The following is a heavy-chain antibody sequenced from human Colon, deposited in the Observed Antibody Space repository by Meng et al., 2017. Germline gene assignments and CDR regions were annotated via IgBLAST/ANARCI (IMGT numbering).Heavy chain of an antibody. V-gene: IGHV3-30*03. J-gene: IGHJ4*02. CDR3: VRDLGMGKYADY. D-gene: IGHD2-2*01. CDR1: GFSFSNYV. Sequence: QVQLVESGGGVVQPGRSLRLSCTASGFSFSNYVMNWVRQVPGKGLEWVTVTSYDGSNKEYVDSVKGRFTISRDNSKNTLYLQMNNPRAEDTAVYYCVRDLGMGKYADYWGQGALVTVSS. CDR2: TSYDGSNK.